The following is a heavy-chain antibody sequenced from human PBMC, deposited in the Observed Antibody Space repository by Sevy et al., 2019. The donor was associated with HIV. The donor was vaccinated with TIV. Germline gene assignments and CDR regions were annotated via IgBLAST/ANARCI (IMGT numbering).Heavy chain of an antibody. Sequence: SETLSLTCAVSGGSISSGGYSWSWIRQPPGKGLEWIGYIYHSGSTYYNPSLKSRVTISVDRSKNQFSLKLSSVTAADTAVYYCAKGVLTVTTFVFDYWGQGTLVTVSS. J-gene: IGHJ4*02. V-gene: IGHV4-30-2*01. CDR3: AKGVLTVTTFVFDY. CDR1: GGSISSGGYS. CDR2: IYHSGST. D-gene: IGHD4-17*01.